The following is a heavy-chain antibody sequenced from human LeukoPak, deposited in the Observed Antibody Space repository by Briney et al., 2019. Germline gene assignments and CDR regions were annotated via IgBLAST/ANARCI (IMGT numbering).Heavy chain of an antibody. CDR1: GFTVSSNY. CDR3: ARAKPKNMVRGLIMRRESRYYFDY. J-gene: IGHJ4*02. D-gene: IGHD3-10*01. V-gene: IGHV3-53*01. CDR2: IYSGGST. Sequence: QPGGSLRLSCAASGFTVSSNYMSWVRQAPGKGLERVSVIYSGGSTYYADSVKGRFTISRDNSKSTLYIQMNSLRAEDTAVYYCARAKPKNMVRGLIMRRESRYYFDYWGQGTLVTVSS.